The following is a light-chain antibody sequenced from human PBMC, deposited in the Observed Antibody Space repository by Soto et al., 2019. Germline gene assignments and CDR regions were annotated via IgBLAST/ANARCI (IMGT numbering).Light chain of an antibody. CDR2: EVS. V-gene: IGLV2-8*01. Sequence: QSALTQPPSASWSPGQSVTISCTGTSSDVGGYNYVSWYQQQPGKATKLMNYEVSKQTSGVPDRFSGSKSGNTASLTVSGFQAEDEADYYCSSYAGSNNFDVFGTGTKVTVL. CDR3: SSYAGSNNFDV. CDR1: SSDVGGYNY. J-gene: IGLJ1*01.